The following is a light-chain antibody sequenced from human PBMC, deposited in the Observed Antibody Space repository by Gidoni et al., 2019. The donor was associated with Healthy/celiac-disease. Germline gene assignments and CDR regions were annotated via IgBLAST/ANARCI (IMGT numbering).Light chain of an antibody. CDR3: QQSYSTLWT. Sequence: DIQMTQSPSSLSASVGDRVTITCRASRSISSYLNWYQQKPGKAPKLLIYAASSLQSGVPSRFSGSGSGTDFTLTISSLQPEDFATYYCQQSYSTLWTFXQXTKVEIK. CDR2: AAS. CDR1: RSISSY. J-gene: IGKJ1*01. V-gene: IGKV1-39*01.